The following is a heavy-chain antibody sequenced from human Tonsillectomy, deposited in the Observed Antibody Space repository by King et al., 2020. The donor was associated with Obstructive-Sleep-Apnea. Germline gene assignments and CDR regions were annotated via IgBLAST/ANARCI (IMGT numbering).Heavy chain of an antibody. J-gene: IGHJ4*02. V-gene: IGHV3-11*06. CDR2: ISSSSSYT. CDR3: ARILDDNFDY. D-gene: IGHD3-3*02. Sequence: VQLVESGGGLVKPGGSLRLSCAASGFTFSDYYMSWIRQAPGKGLEWVSYISSSSSYTNYADSVKGRFTISRDNAKNSLYLQMNSLGAGDTAVYYCARILDDNFDYWGQGPLVTVSS. CDR1: GFTFSDYY.